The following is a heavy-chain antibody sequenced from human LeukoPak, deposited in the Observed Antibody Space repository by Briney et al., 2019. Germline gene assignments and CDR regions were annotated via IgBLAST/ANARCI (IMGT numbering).Heavy chain of an antibody. CDR3: ALSTTVGSPFVY. V-gene: IGHV2-5*01. J-gene: IGHJ4*02. CDR1: GFSLSTSGVD. D-gene: IGHD1-1*01. Sequence: SGPTLVNPTQTLTLTCTFSGFSLSTSGVDVGWIRQPPGKALEWLALIYWNDDKRYSPSLKSRLTITKDTSKNQVVLTMTNMDPVDTATYYCALSTTVGSPFVYWGQGTLVTVSS. CDR2: IYWNDDK.